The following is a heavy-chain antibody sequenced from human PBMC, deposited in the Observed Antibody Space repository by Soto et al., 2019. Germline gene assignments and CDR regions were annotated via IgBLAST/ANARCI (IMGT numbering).Heavy chain of an antibody. CDR3: ASSLQLWADFDY. J-gene: IGHJ4*02. Sequence: QVQLVQSGAEVKKPGASVKVSCKASGYTFTSYYMHWVRQAPGQGLEWMGIINPSGGSTSYAQKFQGRATMTRDTSTSTVYMELSSLRSEDTAVYYCASSLQLWADFDYWGQGTLVTVSS. V-gene: IGHV1-46*01. CDR2: INPSGGST. D-gene: IGHD5-18*01. CDR1: GYTFTSYY.